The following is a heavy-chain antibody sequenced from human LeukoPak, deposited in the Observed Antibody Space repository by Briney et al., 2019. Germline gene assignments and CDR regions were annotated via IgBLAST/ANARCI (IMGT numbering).Heavy chain of an antibody. CDR2: IKEDGSEK. J-gene: IGHJ3*02. CDR3: APEVWELQGASDI. D-gene: IGHD1-26*01. V-gene: IGHV3-7*01. CDR1: GFPFNSYW. Sequence: GGSLRLSCAASGFPFNSYWMSWVRQAPGRGLEWVANIKEDGSEKFYVDSVKGRFTISRDNAKNSLFLQMTSLRAEDTALYCCAPEVWELQGASDIWGQGTMVTVSS.